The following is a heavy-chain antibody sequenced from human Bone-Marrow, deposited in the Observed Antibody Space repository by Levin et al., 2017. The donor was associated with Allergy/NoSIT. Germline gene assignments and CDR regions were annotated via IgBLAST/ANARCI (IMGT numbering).Heavy chain of an antibody. V-gene: IGHV4-59*08. CDR3: ARGPGSGYLSFDY. CDR1: GGSISSYY. D-gene: IGHD3-22*01. CDR2: IYYSGST. J-gene: IGHJ4*02. Sequence: PSETLSLTCTVSGGSISSYYWSWIRQPPGKGLEWIGYIYYSGSTNYNPSLKSRVTISVDTSKNQFSLKLSSVTAADTAVYYCARGPGSGYLSFDYWGQGTLVTVSS.